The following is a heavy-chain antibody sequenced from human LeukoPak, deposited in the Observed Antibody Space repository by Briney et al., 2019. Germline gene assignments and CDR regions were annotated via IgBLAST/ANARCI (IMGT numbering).Heavy chain of an antibody. D-gene: IGHD2/OR15-2a*01. V-gene: IGHV4-59*11. J-gene: IGHJ4*02. CDR3: ARVTLSLGPFDY. CDR1: GASINSHY. CDR2: IYYSGST. Sequence: SETLSLTCTVSGASINSHYWSWIRRPPGKGLEWIAYIYYSGSTSYNPSFKSRVTMSVDTSKNQFSLRLKSVTAADTAVYYCARVTLSLGPFDYWGQGTLVTVSS.